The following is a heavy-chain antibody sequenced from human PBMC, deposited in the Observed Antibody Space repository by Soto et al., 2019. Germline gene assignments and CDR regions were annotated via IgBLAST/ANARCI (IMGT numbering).Heavy chain of an antibody. CDR3: SRGTSIPASGDY. Sequence: QVQLVQSGAEVKKPGASVKVSCKASGYTFTNYGINWVRQAPGQGLEWLGWVSAYNGERRYAQRVQARVIMTTDTSTTTDYMELRRLRSDDTAVYSCSRGTSIPASGDYWGQGTLVTVSS. D-gene: IGHD6-6*01. V-gene: IGHV1-18*01. J-gene: IGHJ4*01. CDR1: GYTFTNYG. CDR2: VSAYNGER.